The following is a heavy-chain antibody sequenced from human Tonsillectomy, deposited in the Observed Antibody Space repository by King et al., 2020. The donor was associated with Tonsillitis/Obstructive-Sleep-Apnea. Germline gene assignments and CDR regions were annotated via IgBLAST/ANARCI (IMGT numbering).Heavy chain of an antibody. Sequence: QLVQSGAEVKKPGESLKISCKGSGYSFTSYWIGWVRQMPGKGLEWMGIIYPGDSDTRYSPSFQGQVTISADKSISTAYLQWSSLKASDTAMYYCATMTAVTTNDLYYYYVDVWGKGTTVTVSS. J-gene: IGHJ6*03. V-gene: IGHV5-51*01. D-gene: IGHD4-11*01. CDR2: IYPGDSDT. CDR3: ATMTAVTTNDLYYYYVDV. CDR1: GYSFTSYW.